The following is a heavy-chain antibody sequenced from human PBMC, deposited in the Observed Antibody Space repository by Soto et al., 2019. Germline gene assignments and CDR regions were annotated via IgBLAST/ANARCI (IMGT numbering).Heavy chain of an antibody. D-gene: IGHD2-15*01. CDR1: GFTFDDYA. Sequence: PGGSMRLSCAASGFTFDDYAMHWVRQAPGKGLEWVSGISWNSGSIGYADSVKGRFTISRDNAKNSLYLQMNSLRAEDTALYYCAKDILVAGTRPWYFDLWGRGTLVTVSS. J-gene: IGHJ2*01. CDR3: AKDILVAGTRPWYFDL. CDR2: ISWNSGSI. V-gene: IGHV3-9*01.